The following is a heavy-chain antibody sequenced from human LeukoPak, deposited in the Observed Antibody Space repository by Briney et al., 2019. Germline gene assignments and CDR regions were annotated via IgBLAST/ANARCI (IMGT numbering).Heavy chain of an antibody. J-gene: IGHJ4*02. CDR3: ARSPPTTHGNFEY. CDR2: IWYDGSNE. V-gene: IGHV3-33*01. CDR1: GFTFSSYG. D-gene: IGHD1-26*01. Sequence: PGGSLRLSCAASGFTFSSYGMHWVRQAPGKGLEWVALIWYDGSNEYYADSVKGRFTISKDNSKNTLYLQMNSLSPEDTAVYYCARSPPTTHGNFEYWGQGTPVTVSS.